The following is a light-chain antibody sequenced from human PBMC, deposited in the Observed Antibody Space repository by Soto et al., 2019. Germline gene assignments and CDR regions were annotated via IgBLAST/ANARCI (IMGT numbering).Light chain of an antibody. V-gene: IGKV3D-20*01. CDR2: DAS. J-gene: IGKJ2*01. Sequence: EIVLTQSPATLSLSPGERATLSCGASQSGSSSYLAWYQQKPGLEPRLLIYDASSRTTGIPDRFSGSGSGTDFTLTISRLEPEDFAVYYCQQYGSSPYTFVQGTKLEIK. CDR3: QQYGSSPYT. CDR1: QSGSSSY.